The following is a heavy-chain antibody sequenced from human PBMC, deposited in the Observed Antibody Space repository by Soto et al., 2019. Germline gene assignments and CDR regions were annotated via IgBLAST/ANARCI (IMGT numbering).Heavy chain of an antibody. CDR2: IYWDADK. D-gene: IGHD3-9*01. CDR3: ARSLGVYYDILTGYQANWFDP. J-gene: IGHJ5*02. Sequence: QITLKESGPTLVKPTQTLTLTCTVSGFSLTTTGVGVGWIRQPPGKALEWLALIYWDADKRYSPSLKNRLTITNDIYKNQVVLTMTNMDPVDTATYSRARSLGVYYDILTGYQANWFDPWGQGTMVTVSS. CDR1: GFSLTTTGVG. V-gene: IGHV2-5*02.